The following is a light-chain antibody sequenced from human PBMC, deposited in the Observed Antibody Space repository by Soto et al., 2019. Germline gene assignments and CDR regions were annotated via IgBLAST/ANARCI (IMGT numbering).Light chain of an antibody. J-gene: IGKJ4*01. CDR3: QQYNNWPLT. CDR2: GAS. V-gene: IGKV3-15*01. Sequence: EIVKTQSPATLSVSPGERATLSCRASQSVSSNLAWYLQKPGQAPRLLIYGASTRATGIPARFSGSGSGTEFTLTISSLQSEDFAVYYCQQYNNWPLTFGGGTKVEIK. CDR1: QSVSSN.